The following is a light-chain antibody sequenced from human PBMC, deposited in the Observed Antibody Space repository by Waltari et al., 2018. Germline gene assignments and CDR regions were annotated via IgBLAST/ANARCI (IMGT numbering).Light chain of an antibody. Sequence: EIVLTQSPDFQSVTTKEKVTITCRASQSIGTSLHWYQKKPDQSPKLLINYASQSFSGVPSRFSGSGSGTDFTLTINSLEAEDAATYYCHQSSNLPYTFGQGTKLEIK. CDR3: HQSSNLPYT. CDR2: YAS. J-gene: IGKJ2*01. CDR1: QSIGTS. V-gene: IGKV6-21*01.